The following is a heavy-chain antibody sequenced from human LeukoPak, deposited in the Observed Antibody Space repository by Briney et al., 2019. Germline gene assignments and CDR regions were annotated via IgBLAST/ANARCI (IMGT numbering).Heavy chain of an antibody. D-gene: IGHD2-8*01. J-gene: IGHJ6*03. CDR3: ARHGSNNYYYMDV. CDR2: IYPGDSDT. CDR1: GYSFTSYW. Sequence: GESLKISCKGSGYSFTSYWIGWVRQMPGKGLEWMGIIYPGDSDTRYSPSFQGQVTISADKSISTAYLQWSSLKASDTAIYYCARHGSNNYYYMDVWGKGTTVTVSS. V-gene: IGHV5-51*01.